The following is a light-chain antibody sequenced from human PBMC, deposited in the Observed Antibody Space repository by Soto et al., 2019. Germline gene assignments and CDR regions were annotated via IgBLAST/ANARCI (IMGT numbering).Light chain of an antibody. CDR2: GTS. CDR1: QSTTGW. CDR3: QRYSPYSFS. Sequence: DIQMTQSPSTLSASIGDRVTITCRASQSTTGWLAWYQQKPGKAPKLLIYGTSSLETGVPSRFSGSGSGTEFTLTITYLQPDDFATYCCQRYSPYSFSFGQGTKLEIK. J-gene: IGKJ2*03. V-gene: IGKV1-5*03.